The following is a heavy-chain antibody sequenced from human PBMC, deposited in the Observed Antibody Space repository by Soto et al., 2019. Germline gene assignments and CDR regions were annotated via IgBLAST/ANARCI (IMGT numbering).Heavy chain of an antibody. CDR1: GFTFSSYA. J-gene: IGHJ4*02. CDR2: ISYDGSNK. Sequence: PGGSLRLSCAASGFTFSSYAMHWVRQAPGKGLEWVAVISYDGSNKYYADSVKGRFTISRDNSKNTVSLQLDSLKADDTAVYYCARGVPVGAIGRFYFDSWGQGTLVTVSS. D-gene: IGHD1-26*01. CDR3: ARGVPVGAIGRFYFDS. V-gene: IGHV3-30*14.